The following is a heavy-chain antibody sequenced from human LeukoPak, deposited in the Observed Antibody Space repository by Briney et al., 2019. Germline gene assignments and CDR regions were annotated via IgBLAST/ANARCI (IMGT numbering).Heavy chain of an antibody. CDR3: ARVGRRRDGRPFDY. D-gene: IGHD1-26*01. V-gene: IGHV4-34*01. CDR2: INHSGST. J-gene: IGHJ4*02. Sequence: TSETLSLTCAVYGGSFSGYYWSWIRQPPGKGLEWIGKINHSGSTNYNPSLKSRVTISVDTSKNQFSLKLSSVTAADTAVYYCARVGRRRDGRPFDYWGQGTLVTVSS. CDR1: GGSFSGYY.